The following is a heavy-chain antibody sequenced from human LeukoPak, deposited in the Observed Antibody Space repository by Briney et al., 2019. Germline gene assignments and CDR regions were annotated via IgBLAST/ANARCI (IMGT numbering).Heavy chain of an antibody. J-gene: IGHJ4*02. CDR2: ISYDGSNK. Sequence: GGSLRLSCAASGFTFSSNGMHWVRQAPGKGLEWVAVISYDGSNKHYADSVKGRFTISRDNAKNSLYLQMNSLRAEDTAVYYCARVGLYYYGSGRVYWGQGTLVTVSS. CDR1: GFTFSSNG. D-gene: IGHD3-10*01. CDR3: ARVGLYYYGSGRVY. V-gene: IGHV3-30*03.